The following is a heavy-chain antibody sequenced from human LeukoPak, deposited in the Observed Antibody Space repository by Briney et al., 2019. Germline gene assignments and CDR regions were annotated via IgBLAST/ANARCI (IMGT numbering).Heavy chain of an antibody. Sequence: SETLSLTCTVSGGSISSGSYYWSWIRQPAGKGLEWIGCIYRVTISVDTSKNQFSLKLSSVTAADTAVYYCARDYDYGDYFDYWGQGTLVTVSS. V-gene: IGHV4-61*02. CDR2: IY. CDR1: GGSISSGSYY. J-gene: IGHJ4*02. CDR3: ARDYDYGDYFDY. D-gene: IGHD4-17*01.